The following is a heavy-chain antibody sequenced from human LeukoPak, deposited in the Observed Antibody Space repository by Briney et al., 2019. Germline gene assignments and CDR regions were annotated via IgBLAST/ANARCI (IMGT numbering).Heavy chain of an antibody. CDR2: IYYSGST. CDR1: GGSISSYY. CDR3: ARVVWRGGIVVVPAVMGYMDV. V-gene: IGHV4-59*01. J-gene: IGHJ6*03. Sequence: SETLSLTCTVSGGSISSYYWSWIRQPPGKGLEWIGNIYYSGSTNYNPSLKSRVTISVDTSKNQFSLKLSSVTAADTALYYCARVVWRGGIVVVPAVMGYMDVWGKGTTVTVSS. D-gene: IGHD2-2*01.